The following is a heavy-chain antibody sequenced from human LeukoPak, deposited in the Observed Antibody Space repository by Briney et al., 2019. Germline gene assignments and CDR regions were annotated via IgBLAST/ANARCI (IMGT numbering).Heavy chain of an antibody. CDR1: GGSISGHY. D-gene: IGHD6-25*01. V-gene: IGHV4-59*11. Sequence: SETLSLTCTVSGGSISGHYWSWIRQPPGKGLEWIGYIYYSGTTNYNSSLESRLTISLDTSKNQFSQKLTSVTAADTAVYSCARGGGPDAFDIWGQGTMVSVS. J-gene: IGHJ3*02. CDR2: IYYSGTT. CDR3: ARGGGPDAFDI.